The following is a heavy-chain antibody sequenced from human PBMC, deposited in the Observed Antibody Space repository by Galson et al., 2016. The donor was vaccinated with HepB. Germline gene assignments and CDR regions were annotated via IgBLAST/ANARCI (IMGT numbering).Heavy chain of an antibody. D-gene: IGHD6-13*01. CDR1: NGSIISSNW. J-gene: IGHJ4*02. V-gene: IGHV4-4*02. Sequence: LSLTCAVSNGSIISSNWWNWVRQPPGKGLEWIGEIYHSGSTNYNPSLTSRVTISIDKPRNQFSLRLTSVTAADTAVYYCAALVSSWSQLDYWGQGMLVTVSS. CDR3: AALVSSWSQLDY. CDR2: IYHSGST.